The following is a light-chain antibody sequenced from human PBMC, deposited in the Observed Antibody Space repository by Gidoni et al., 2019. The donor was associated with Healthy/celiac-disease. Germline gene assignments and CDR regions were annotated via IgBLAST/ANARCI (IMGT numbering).Light chain of an antibody. CDR3: QQYNNWPFT. J-gene: IGKJ5*01. CDR2: GAS. CDR1: QSVSSN. Sequence: IVMTQSPATLSVSPGERATLSCRASQSVSSNLAWYQQKPGQAPRLLIYGASTRATGIQARFSGSGSGTEFTLTISSLQSEDFAVYYCQQYNNWPFTFGQXTRLEIK. V-gene: IGKV3-15*01.